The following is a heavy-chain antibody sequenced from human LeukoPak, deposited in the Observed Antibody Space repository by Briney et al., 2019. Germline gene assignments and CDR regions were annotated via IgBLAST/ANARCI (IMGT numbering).Heavy chain of an antibody. D-gene: IGHD4-11*01. Sequence: GGSLRLSCAASGFTFNNHDMHWVRQAPGKGLVWVSRINSDGSSTSCADSVKGRFTISRDNAKNTLYLQMNSLRAEDTAVYYCARDSTVTTAFDPWGQGTLVTVSS. CDR1: GFTFNNHD. V-gene: IGHV3-74*01. J-gene: IGHJ5*02. CDR3: ARDSTVTTAFDP. CDR2: INSDGSST.